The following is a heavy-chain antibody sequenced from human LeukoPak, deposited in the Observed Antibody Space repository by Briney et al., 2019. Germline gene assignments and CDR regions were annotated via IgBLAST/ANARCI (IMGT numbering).Heavy chain of an antibody. D-gene: IGHD6-6*01. J-gene: IGHJ6*02. Sequence: SETLSLTCAVYGGSFSGYYWSWIRQPPGKGLEWIGEINHSGSTNYNPSLKSRVTISVDTSKNQFSLKLSSVTAADTAVYYCARSRPNYYDYGMDVWGQGTTVTVSS. CDR2: INHSGST. CDR1: GGSFSGYY. V-gene: IGHV4-34*01. CDR3: ARSRPNYYDYGMDV.